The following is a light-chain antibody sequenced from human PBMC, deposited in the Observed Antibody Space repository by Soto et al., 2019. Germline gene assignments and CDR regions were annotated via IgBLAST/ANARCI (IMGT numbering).Light chain of an antibody. CDR1: SSNIGAGYD. V-gene: IGLV1-40*01. CDR3: WSYDSSLSGSV. CDR2: GNS. J-gene: IGLJ3*02. Sequence: QSALTQPPSVSVAPVQRVTISCTGSSSNIGAGYDVHWSQQLPGIAPKLLIYGNSNRPSGVPDQFSGSTSGASASLAITELPVEDDADYYCWSYDSSLSGSVFGGGTKLTVL.